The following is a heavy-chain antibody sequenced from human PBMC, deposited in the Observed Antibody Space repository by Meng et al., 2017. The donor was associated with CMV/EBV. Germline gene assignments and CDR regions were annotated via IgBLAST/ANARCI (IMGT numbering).Heavy chain of an antibody. V-gene: IGHV3-53*01. CDR1: GFTVSSNY. Sequence: GESLKISCAASGFTVSSNYMSWVRQAPGKGLEWVSVIYSGGSTYYADSVKGRFTISGDNSKNTLYLQMNSLRAEDTAVYYCARGRGGYYWGYWGQGTLVTVSS. CDR3: ARGRGGYYWGY. CDR2: IYSGGST. D-gene: IGHD3-16*01. J-gene: IGHJ4*02.